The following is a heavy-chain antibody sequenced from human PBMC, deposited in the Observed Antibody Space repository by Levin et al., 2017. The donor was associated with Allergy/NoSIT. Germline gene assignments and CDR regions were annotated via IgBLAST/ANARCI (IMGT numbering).Heavy chain of an antibody. CDR1: GGSISSGGYS. J-gene: IGHJ4*02. V-gene: IGHV4-30-2*01. D-gene: IGHD5-18*01. CDR3: ARVAGYSYGYYFDY. Sequence: PSQTLSLTCAVSGGSISSGGYSWSWLRQPPGKGLEWIGNIYLSGSTNDNPSLKSRVTMSVDRSKNQFSLKLSYVTAADTAVYYCARVAGYSYGYYFDYWGPGTLVTVSS. CDR2: IYLSGST.